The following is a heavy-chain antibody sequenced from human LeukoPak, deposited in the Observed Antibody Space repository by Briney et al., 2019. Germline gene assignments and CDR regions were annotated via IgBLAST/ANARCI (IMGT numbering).Heavy chain of an antibody. D-gene: IGHD3-10*01. CDR2: ISWDGGST. Sequence: GGSLRLSCAASGFTFDDYAMHWVRHAPGKGLEWVSLISWDGGSTYYADSVKGRFTISRDNSKNSLYLQMNSLRAEDTALYYCAKARRSYGSGRIAPHSQQQGGHDAFDIWGQGTMVTVSS. CDR3: AKARRSYGSGRIAPHSQQQGGHDAFDI. J-gene: IGHJ3*02. CDR1: GFTFDDYA. V-gene: IGHV3-43D*03.